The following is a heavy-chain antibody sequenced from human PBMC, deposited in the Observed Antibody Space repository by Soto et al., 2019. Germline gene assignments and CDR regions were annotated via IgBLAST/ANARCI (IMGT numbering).Heavy chain of an antibody. V-gene: IGHV3-30*18. Sequence: QVQLVESGGGVVQPGRSLRLSCAASGFTFSSYGMHWVRQAPGKGLEWVAVISYDGSNKYYADSVKGRFTISRDNSKNTLYLQLSSLRADDTAVYYCAKDAARTSGWYYFDFWGQGTLVTVSS. CDR2: ISYDGSNK. CDR3: AKDAARTSGWYYFDF. D-gene: IGHD6-19*01. J-gene: IGHJ4*02. CDR1: GFTFSSYG.